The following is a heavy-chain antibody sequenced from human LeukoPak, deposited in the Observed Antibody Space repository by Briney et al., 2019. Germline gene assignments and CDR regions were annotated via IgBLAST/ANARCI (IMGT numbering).Heavy chain of an antibody. V-gene: IGHV3-30*18. CDR1: GVTFSSYG. J-gene: IGHJ4*02. CDR2: ISNDGSNK. Sequence: GRSLRLSCAASGVTFSSYGIHWVRQAPGKGLEWVSRISNDGSNKDYADSVKGRFTISRDNSENTLYLQMNSLRAEDTAVYYCGKDQYVGSAALAGDYWGQGTLVIVSS. D-gene: IGHD6-19*01. CDR3: GKDQYVGSAALAGDY.